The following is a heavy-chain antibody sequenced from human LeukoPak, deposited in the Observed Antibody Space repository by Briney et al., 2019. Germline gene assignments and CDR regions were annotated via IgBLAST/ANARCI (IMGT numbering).Heavy chain of an antibody. D-gene: IGHD1-14*01. V-gene: IGHV4-39*07. J-gene: IGHJ2*01. CDR1: GGSISTSSYY. CDR2: IFYSGRT. Sequence: SETLSLTCTVSGGSISTSSYYWGWVRQPPGKGLEWIGNIFYSGRTYYSPSLKSRVTISLDTSRNQFSLKLSSVTAADTAVYYCARYGKTIALWGRGTLVTVSS. CDR3: ARYGKTIAL.